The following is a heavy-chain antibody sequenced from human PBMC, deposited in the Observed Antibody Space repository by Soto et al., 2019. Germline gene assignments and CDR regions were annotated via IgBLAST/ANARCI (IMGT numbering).Heavy chain of an antibody. CDR1: GYPFSDNQ. D-gene: IGHD4-4*01. J-gene: IGHJ5*02. V-gene: IGHV1-2*02. CDR3: ARKHSLDYIRWGLDP. CDR2: INPKSDDT. Sequence: ASVKVSCKASGYPFSDNQIHWLRRAPGQGLEWMGRINPKSDDTNYAQKFQGRVTMTRDTSTDTAYLELTGLTSDDTATYYCARKHSLDYIRWGLDPWGQGTLVTVSS.